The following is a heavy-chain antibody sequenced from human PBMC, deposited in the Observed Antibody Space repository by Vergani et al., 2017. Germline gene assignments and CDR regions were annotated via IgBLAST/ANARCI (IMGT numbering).Heavy chain of an antibody. CDR3: ARDNRDYDFWGGYYTGDGMDV. D-gene: IGHD3-3*01. Sequence: QVQLVQSGAEVKKPGSSVKVSCKASGGTFSSYTISWVRQAPGQGLEWMGRIIPILGIANYAQKFQGRVTITADKSTSTAYMELSSLRSEDTAVYYCARDNRDYDFWGGYYTGDGMDVWGQGTTVTVSS. CDR2: IIPILGIA. V-gene: IGHV1-69*02. CDR1: GGTFSSYT. J-gene: IGHJ6*02.